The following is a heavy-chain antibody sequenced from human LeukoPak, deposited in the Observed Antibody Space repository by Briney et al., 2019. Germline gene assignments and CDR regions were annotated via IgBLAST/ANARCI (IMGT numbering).Heavy chain of an antibody. D-gene: IGHD3-3*01. J-gene: IGHJ4*02. V-gene: IGHV4-39*07. CDR3: ARAGTYYDFWSGYSFPDY. CDR1: GGSISSSSYY. Sequence: PSETLSLTCTVSGGSISSSSYYWGWIRQPPGKGLEWIGSIYYSGSTYYNPSLKSRVTISVDTSKNQFSLKLSSVTAADTAVYYCARAGTYYDFWSGYSFPDYWGREPWSPSSQ. CDR2: IYYSGST.